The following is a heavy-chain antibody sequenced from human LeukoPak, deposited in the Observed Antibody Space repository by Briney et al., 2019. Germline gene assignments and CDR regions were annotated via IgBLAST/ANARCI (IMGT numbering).Heavy chain of an antibody. D-gene: IGHD4-17*01. CDR2: ISYDGSNK. J-gene: IGHJ4*02. V-gene: IGHV3-30*18. CDR1: GFTFSSYG. Sequence: GGSLRLSCAASGFTFSSYGMHWVRQAPGKGLEWVAVISYDGSNKYYADSVKGRFTISRDNSKNTLYLQMNSLRAEDTAVYYCAKDHSSYGDYAKTPFDYWGQGTLVTVSS. CDR3: AKDHSSYGDYAKTPFDY.